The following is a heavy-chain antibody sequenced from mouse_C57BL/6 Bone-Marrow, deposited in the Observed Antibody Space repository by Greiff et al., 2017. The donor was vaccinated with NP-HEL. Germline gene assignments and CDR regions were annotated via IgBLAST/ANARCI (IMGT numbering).Heavy chain of an antibody. CDR2: IDPNSGGT. CDR3: AREGYYYGSSPFDY. J-gene: IGHJ2*01. CDR1: GYTFTSYW. D-gene: IGHD1-1*01. V-gene: IGHV1-72*01. Sequence: QVQLQQPGAELVKPGASVKLSCKASGYTFTSYWMHWVKQRPGRGFEWIGRIDPNSGGTKYNEKFKSKATLTVDKPSSTAYMQLSSLTSEDSAVYYCAREGYYYGSSPFDYWGQGTTLTVSS.